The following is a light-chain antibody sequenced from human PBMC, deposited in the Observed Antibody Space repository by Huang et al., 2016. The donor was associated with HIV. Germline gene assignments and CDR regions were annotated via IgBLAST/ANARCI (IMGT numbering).Light chain of an antibody. Sequence: EIVLTQSPGTLSVTPGEGVTLSCRSSQGIGSDLAWYQHKPGQAPKLLIYGASHRATGGPPRFSGSGSGSEFTLTINSLQSEDFALYYCQQYNFWSPLTFGGGTKVEIK. J-gene: IGKJ4*01. CDR3: QQYNFWSPLT. CDR1: QGIGSD. V-gene: IGKV3-15*01. CDR2: GAS.